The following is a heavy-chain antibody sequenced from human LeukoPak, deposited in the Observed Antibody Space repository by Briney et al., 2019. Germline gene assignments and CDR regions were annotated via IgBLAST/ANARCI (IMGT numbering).Heavy chain of an antibody. V-gene: IGHV6-1*01. J-gene: IGHJ4*02. CDR2: TYYRSKWYN. CDR3: AREPARGTAAGKAPTFDY. Sequence: SQTLSLTCAISGDSVSSNSAAWNWIRQSPSRGLEWLGRTYYRSKWYNDYAVSVKSPITINPDTSKTQFSLQLNSVTPEDTAVYYCAREPARGTAAGKAPTFDYWGQGTLVTVSS. CDR1: GDSVSSNSAA. D-gene: IGHD6-13*01.